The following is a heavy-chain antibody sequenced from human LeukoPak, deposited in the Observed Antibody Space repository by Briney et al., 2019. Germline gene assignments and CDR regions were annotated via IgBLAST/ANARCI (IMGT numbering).Heavy chain of an antibody. V-gene: IGHV1-2*02. CDR1: GYTFTGYY. D-gene: IGHD6-13*01. Sequence: ASVKVSCKASGYTFTGYYMHWVRQAPGQGLEWMGWINPNSGGTNYAQKFQGRVTMTRDTSISTAYMELSRLRSDDTAVYYCATSRAAGIAAASHWGQGTLVTVS. CDR2: INPNSGGT. CDR3: ATSRAAGIAAASH. J-gene: IGHJ4*02.